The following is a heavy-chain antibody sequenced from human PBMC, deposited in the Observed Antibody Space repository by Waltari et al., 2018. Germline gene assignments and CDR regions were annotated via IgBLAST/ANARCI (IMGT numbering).Heavy chain of an antibody. CDR3: ARAHQVLTDAFDI. Sequence: QVQLVQSGAEVQKPGASVKVSCKASGYTFNGNYMHWVRQAPGQGLEWMGWINPNSSGTTYAQKFQGRVTMTRDTSISTAYMELSRLRSDDTAVYYCARAHQVLTDAFDIWGQGTLVTVSS. CDR1: GYTFNGNY. CDR2: INPNSSGT. V-gene: IGHV1-2*02. J-gene: IGHJ3*02.